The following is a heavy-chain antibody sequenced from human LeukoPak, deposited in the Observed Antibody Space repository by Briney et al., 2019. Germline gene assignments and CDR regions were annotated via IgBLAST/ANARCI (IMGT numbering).Heavy chain of an antibody. CDR2: IYTSGST. V-gene: IGHV4-61*02. D-gene: IGHD5-18*01. Sequence: SQTLSLTCTVSGGSISGGSYYWSWIRQPAGKGLEWIGRIYTSGSTNYNPSLKSRVTISVDTSKNQFSLKLSSVTAADTAVYYCARESYGYVSWFDPWGQGTLVTVSS. J-gene: IGHJ5*02. CDR3: ARESYGYVSWFDP. CDR1: GGSISGGSYY.